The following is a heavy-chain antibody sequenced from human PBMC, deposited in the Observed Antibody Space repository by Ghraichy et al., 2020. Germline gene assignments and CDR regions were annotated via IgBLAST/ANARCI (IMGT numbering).Heavy chain of an antibody. V-gene: IGHV4-59*01. CDR1: NGSISSSY. Sequence: SQTLSLTCTASNGSISSSYWSWIRQPPGKGLEWIGYVYFSGITHYNPSFKSRVAISIDTSRNQFSLKVTSVTAADTAVYYCARGSAISFNEYYFDSWGQGALVTVSS. D-gene: IGHD2-21*01. CDR3: ARGSAISFNEYYFDS. J-gene: IGHJ4*02. CDR2: VYFSGIT.